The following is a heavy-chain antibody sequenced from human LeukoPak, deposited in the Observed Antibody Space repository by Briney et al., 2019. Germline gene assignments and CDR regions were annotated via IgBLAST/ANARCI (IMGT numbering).Heavy chain of an antibody. CDR1: GFTFSSYA. CDR3: AKVAQFGVVAPGYMGV. J-gene: IGHJ6*03. V-gene: IGHV3-23*01. CDR2: ISDSGGST. Sequence: GGSLRLSCAASGFTFSSYAMNWVRQAPGKGLEWVSSISDSGGSTYYADSVKGRFTISRDNSKNTLYLQMNSLRAEDTAVYYCAKVAQFGVVAPGYMGVWGKGTTVTVSS. D-gene: IGHD2-15*01.